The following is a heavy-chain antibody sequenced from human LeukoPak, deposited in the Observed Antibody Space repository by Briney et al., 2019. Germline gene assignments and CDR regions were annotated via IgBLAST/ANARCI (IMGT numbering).Heavy chain of an antibody. J-gene: IGHJ4*02. Sequence: PSETLSLTCAVYGGSFSGYYWSWIRQPPGKGLEWIGEINHSGSTNYNPSLKSRVTISVDTSKNQFSLKLSSVTAADTAAYYCASSTWLVIDYWGQGTLVTVSS. V-gene: IGHV4-34*01. CDR2: INHSGST. CDR1: GGSFSGYY. D-gene: IGHD3-9*01. CDR3: ASSTWLVIDY.